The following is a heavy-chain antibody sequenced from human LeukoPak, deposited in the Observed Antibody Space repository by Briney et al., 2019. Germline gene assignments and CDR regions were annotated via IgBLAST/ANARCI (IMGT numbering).Heavy chain of an antibody. CDR2: INSDGSEG. V-gene: IGHV3-7*03. D-gene: IGHD6-6*01. J-gene: IGHJ3*01. CDR1: GFTFSGFW. CDR3: ARSSYSSSSSV. Sequence: GGSLRLSCAVSGFTFSGFWMSWSRQAPGKGLEWVASINSDGSEGYYADVVKGRFTISRDNAKSSLYLQINSLRAEDTAVYYCARSSYSSSSSVWGQGTMVTVSS.